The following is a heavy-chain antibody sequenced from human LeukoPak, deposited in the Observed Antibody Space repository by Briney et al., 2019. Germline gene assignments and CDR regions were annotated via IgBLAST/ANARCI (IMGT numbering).Heavy chain of an antibody. J-gene: IGHJ5*02. CDR3: APPPYYYEANGYSVA. Sequence: SETLSLTCTVSGGSISSYYWSWIRQPPGKGLEWIGYIYYSGSTNYNPSLKSRVTISVDTSKNQFSLKLSSVTAAYTAVYYCAPPPYYYEANGYSVAWGQGTLVTVSS. V-gene: IGHV4-59*12. CDR1: GGSISSYY. CDR2: IYYSGST. D-gene: IGHD3-22*01.